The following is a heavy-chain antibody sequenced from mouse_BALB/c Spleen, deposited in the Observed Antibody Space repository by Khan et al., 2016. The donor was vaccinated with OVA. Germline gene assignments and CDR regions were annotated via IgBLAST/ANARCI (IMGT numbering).Heavy chain of an antibody. J-gene: IGHJ4*01. V-gene: IGHV2-6*02. D-gene: IGHD2-1*01. CDR1: GFSLTSYG. CDR2: IWSDGAS. CDR3: ARGNFYAMDY. Sequence: GQRKQSGPGLVAPSQSLSITCTVSGFSLTSYGVHWVRQPPGKGLEWLIVIWSDGASTYNSALKSRLSISKDNSKSQVFLKMNSLQTDDTAMYYCARGNFYAMDYWGQGTSVTVSS.